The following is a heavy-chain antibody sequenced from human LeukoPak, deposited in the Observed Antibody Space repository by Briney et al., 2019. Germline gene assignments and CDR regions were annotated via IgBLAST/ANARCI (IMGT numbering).Heavy chain of an antibody. CDR3: ARVDYYDSSGYYYVGVSDAFDI. Sequence: GGSLRLSCAASGFTFSSYAMHWVRQAPGKGLEWVAVISYEGTNTYYADSVSGRFTISRDKSKNTLYLQMNSLRAEDTAVYYCARVDYYDSSGYYYVGVSDAFDIWGQGTMVTVSS. CDR1: GFTFSSYA. CDR2: ISYEGTNT. V-gene: IGHV3-30-3*01. D-gene: IGHD3-22*01. J-gene: IGHJ3*02.